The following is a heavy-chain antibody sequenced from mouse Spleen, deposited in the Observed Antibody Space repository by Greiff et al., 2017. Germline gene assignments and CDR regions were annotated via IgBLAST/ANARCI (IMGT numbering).Heavy chain of an antibody. CDR1: GFTFTDYY. CDR2: IRNKANGYTT. CDR3: ARGGSRWYFDV. Sequence: EVKLVESGGGLVQPGGSLRLSCATSGFTFTDYYMSWVRQPPGKALEWLGFIRNKANGYTTEYSASVKGRFTISRDNSQSILYLQMNTLRAEDSATYYCARGGSRWYFDVWGAGTTVTVSS. V-gene: IGHV7-3*02. D-gene: IGHD1-1*01. J-gene: IGHJ1*01.